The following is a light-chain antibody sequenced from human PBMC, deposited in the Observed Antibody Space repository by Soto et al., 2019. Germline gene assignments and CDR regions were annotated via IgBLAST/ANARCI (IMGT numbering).Light chain of an antibody. CDR2: AAS. J-gene: IGKJ5*01. Sequence: DIQMTQSPASLSASVGDRSTISCRASHGIRNDLGWYQQKPGKAPNLLIFAASSLQSGIPSRFSGSGSGTDFTLTISSLLPEDSATYYCQQSDTTPPITFGQGTRLEIK. CDR3: QQSDTTPPIT. CDR1: HGIRND. V-gene: IGKV1-39*01.